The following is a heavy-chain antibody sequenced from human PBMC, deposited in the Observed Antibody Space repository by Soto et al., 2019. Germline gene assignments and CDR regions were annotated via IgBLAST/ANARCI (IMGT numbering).Heavy chain of an antibody. CDR2: TTPTTSAP. J-gene: IGHJ4*02. CDR1: GDTFNINS. V-gene: IGHV1-69*08. CDR3: ANRVAAAGVNLEY. Sequence: QVHLVQSGTEVKKPGSSVNVSCKASGDTFNINSFIWVRQAPGQGLEWMGRTTPTTSAPNYAQKFQGRLTIAADRSTKTAYMTLSSLTSEDTAVYYCANRVAAAGVNLEYWGQGTLVFVSS. D-gene: IGHD6-13*01.